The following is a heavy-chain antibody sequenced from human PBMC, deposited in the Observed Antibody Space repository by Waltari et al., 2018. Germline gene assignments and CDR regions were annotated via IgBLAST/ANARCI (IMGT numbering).Heavy chain of an antibody. V-gene: IGHV4-59*01. CDR1: GGSISSYY. J-gene: IGHJ4*02. CDR3: ARADYYDSSGPFDY. D-gene: IGHD3-22*01. Sequence: QVQLQESGPGLVKPSETLSLTCTVSGGSISSYYWSWIRQPPGKGLEWIGYIYYSGSTNYTPSLKSRVTISVDTSKNQFSLKLSSVTAADTAVYYCARADYYDSSGPFDYWGQGTLVTVSS. CDR2: IYYSGST.